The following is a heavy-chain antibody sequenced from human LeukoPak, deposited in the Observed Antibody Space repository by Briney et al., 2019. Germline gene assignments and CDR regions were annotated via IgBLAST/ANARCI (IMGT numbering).Heavy chain of an antibody. J-gene: IGHJ4*02. CDR3: ARSIFRRPFDY. CDR2: ISSSGSTI. D-gene: IGHD3-9*01. Sequence: GGSLRLSCAASGFTFSSYEMNWVRQAPGKGLEWVSYISSSGSTIYYADSVKGRFTISRDNAKNSLYLQMNSLRAEDTAVYYCARSIFRRPFDYWGQGTLVTVSS. V-gene: IGHV3-48*03. CDR1: GFTFSSYE.